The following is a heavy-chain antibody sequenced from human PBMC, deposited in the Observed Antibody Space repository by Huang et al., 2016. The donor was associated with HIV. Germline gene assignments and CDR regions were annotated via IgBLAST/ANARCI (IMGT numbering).Heavy chain of an antibody. V-gene: IGHV4-34*02. CDR2: TKPVGPS. CDR3: ARIPTPSYYDPWSISSVDEDFFYFNMDL. D-gene: IGHD3-3*01. Sequence: QVRLEQWGEGVVKPSETLSLTCAVYGASFRDYYWTWVRQSPVKGLQWIRDTKPVGPSTYNPIFQSLLTRSTDIVTNQVSLRPLAMTASDAAVYYCARIPTPSYYDPWSISSVDEDFFYFNMDLWGRGTSVTVSS. CDR1: GASFRDYY. J-gene: IGHJ6*02.